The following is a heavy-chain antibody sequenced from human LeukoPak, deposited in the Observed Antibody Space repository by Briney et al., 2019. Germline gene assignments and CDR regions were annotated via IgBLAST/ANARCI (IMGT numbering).Heavy chain of an antibody. Sequence: SETLSLTCAVYGGSFSGYYRSWIRQPPGKGLEWIGEINHSGSTNYNPSLKSRVTISVDTSKNQFSLKLSSVTAADTAVYYCARGAYYDFWSGYPKYNWFDPWGQGTLATVSS. J-gene: IGHJ5*02. CDR3: ARGAYYDFWSGYPKYNWFDP. CDR1: GGSFSGYY. CDR2: INHSGST. V-gene: IGHV4-34*01. D-gene: IGHD3-3*01.